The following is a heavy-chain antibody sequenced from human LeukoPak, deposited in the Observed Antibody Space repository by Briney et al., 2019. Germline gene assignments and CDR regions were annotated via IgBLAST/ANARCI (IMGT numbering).Heavy chain of an antibody. Sequence: LPGGSLRLSCSTSGFTFSNQFMHWVRQAPGKGLEYVSSIGPNGASTLYADSVKGRFTISRDNSKNALYLQLTSLRLEDTALYYCVKDLTGTWSFDYWGQGTLVTVSS. V-gene: IGHV3-64D*06. CDR1: GFTFSNQF. CDR2: IGPNGAST. D-gene: IGHD3-9*01. CDR3: VKDLTGTWSFDY. J-gene: IGHJ4*02.